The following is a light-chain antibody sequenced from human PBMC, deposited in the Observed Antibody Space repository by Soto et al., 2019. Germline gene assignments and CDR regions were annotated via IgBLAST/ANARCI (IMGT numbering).Light chain of an antibody. Sequence: DIQMTQSPSTLSASVGDRVTITCRASQSINNWLAWYQQKPGKAPKFLIYDASNLESGVPSRFSGSGSGTEFTLTISSLQPDDFATYYCQHYNSYSEAFGQGTKGDIK. CDR2: DAS. V-gene: IGKV1-5*01. J-gene: IGKJ1*01. CDR3: QHYNSYSEA. CDR1: QSINNW.